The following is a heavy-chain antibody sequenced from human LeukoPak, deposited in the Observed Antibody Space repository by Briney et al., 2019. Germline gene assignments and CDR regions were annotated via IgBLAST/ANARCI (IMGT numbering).Heavy chain of an antibody. V-gene: IGHV4-4*07. J-gene: IGHJ6*03. Sequence: PSETLSLTCTVSGGSISSYYWSWIRQPAGKGLEWIGRIYTSGSTHYNPSLKSRVTMSVDTSKNQFSLKPSSVTAADTAVYYCARDRSVYYYYYMDVWGKGTTVTVSS. D-gene: IGHD3-16*02. CDR3: ARDRSVYYYYYMDV. CDR2: IYTSGST. CDR1: GGSISSYY.